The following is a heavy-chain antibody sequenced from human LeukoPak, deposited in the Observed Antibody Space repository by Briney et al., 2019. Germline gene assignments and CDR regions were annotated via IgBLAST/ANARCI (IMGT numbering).Heavy chain of an antibody. CDR1: GYIFTSYH. J-gene: IGHJ6*02. CDR2: INPSAGST. CDR3: ARELLGFYSGMDA. Sequence: GASVKVSCKASGYIFTSYHMHWVRQAPGQGPEWMGVINPSAGSTTYAQKFQGRVTMTRDTSTSTVYMELSSLRSEDTSVYYCARELLGFYSGMDAWGLGTTVTVSS. D-gene: IGHD3-10*01. V-gene: IGHV1-46*01.